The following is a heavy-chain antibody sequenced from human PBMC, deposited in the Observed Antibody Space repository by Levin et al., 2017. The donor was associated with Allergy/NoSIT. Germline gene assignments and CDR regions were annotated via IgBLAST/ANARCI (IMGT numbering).Heavy chain of an antibody. J-gene: IGHJ3*01. Sequence: ASVKVSCKASGYTFRVYGIIWVRQAPGEGLEWLGWISPNNGHTKVSHKVQGRVTMTTDASTTTAYLDIRSLTSDDTAVYYCAGDRGTGWYDNDVEVWGQGTLVCVSS. D-gene: IGHD6-19*01. V-gene: IGHV1-18*01. CDR1: GYTFRVYG. CDR3: AGDRGTGWYDNDVEV. CDR2: ISPNNGHT.